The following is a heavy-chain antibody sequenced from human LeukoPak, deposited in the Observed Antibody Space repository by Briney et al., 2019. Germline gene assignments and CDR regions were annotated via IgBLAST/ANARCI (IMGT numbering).Heavy chain of an antibody. Sequence: GGSLRLSCAASGFTFDDYGLHWVRQVPGKGLEWVSGINYQSARFDADSVKGRFTISRDNAKNLLYLLMDSLRPEDSALYYCVKDAGTAARSWYFDSLGQGTQVIVSS. D-gene: IGHD6-6*01. CDR1: GFTFDDYG. CDR3: VKDAGTAARSWYFDS. CDR2: INYQSARF. J-gene: IGHJ4*02. V-gene: IGHV3-9*01.